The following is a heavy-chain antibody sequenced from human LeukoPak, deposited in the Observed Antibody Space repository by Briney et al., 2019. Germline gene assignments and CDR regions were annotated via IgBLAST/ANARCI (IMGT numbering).Heavy chain of an antibody. J-gene: IGHJ6*02. CDR1: GGSISSFY. CDR2: IYYSGST. V-gene: IGHV4-59*08. Sequence: SETLSLTCTVSGGSISSFYWTWIRQPPGKGLEWIGYIYYSGSTNYNPSLASRVTMSVDTSKNQFSLKLTSVTAADTAVYYCAGVPSDYYFGLDVWGQGTTVTVSS. CDR3: AGVPSDYYFGLDV.